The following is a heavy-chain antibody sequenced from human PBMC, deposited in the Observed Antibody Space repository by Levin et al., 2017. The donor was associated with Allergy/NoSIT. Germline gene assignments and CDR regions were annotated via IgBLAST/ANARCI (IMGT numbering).Heavy chain of an antibody. CDR2: IRSKAYGGTS. D-gene: IGHD3-3*02. V-gene: IGHV3-49*03. J-gene: IGHJ4*02. CDR1: GFTFGDYA. Sequence: GESLKISCTASGFTFGDYAMSWFRQAPGKGLEWVGFIRSKAYGGTSECAAAVKGRFSISRDDSKSIAYLQMNSLTTEDTAVYYCTRDHFRPGDYFDYWGQGTLVTVSS. CDR3: TRDHFRPGDYFDY.